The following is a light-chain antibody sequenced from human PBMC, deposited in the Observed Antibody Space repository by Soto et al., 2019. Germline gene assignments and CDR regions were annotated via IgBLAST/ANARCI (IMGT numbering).Light chain of an antibody. Sequence: QSVLTQPPSVSGSPGQRVTISCTGSGVGAADDVQLYQHLPGTAPKLLIYGSRHRPSGVPDRFSASKSGSSASLAISALQPEDAADYYCQSYDNSLSGSVVFGGGTKVTVL. CDR2: GSR. V-gene: IGLV1-40*01. CDR3: QSYDNSLSGSVV. CDR1: SGVGAADD. J-gene: IGLJ3*02.